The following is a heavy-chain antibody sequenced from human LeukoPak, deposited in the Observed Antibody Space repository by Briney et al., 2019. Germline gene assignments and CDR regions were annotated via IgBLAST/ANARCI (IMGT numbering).Heavy chain of an antibody. Sequence: SVKVSCKASGGTFSSYANSWVRQAPGQGLEWMGGFIPIFGTANYAQKFQGRVTITADESTSTAYMELSSLRSEDTAVYYCARRSASTYDFWSGYYTGPFDYWGQGTLVTVSS. CDR1: GGTFSSYA. D-gene: IGHD3-3*01. CDR3: ARRSASTYDFWSGYYTGPFDY. J-gene: IGHJ4*02. CDR2: FIPIFGTA. V-gene: IGHV1-69*13.